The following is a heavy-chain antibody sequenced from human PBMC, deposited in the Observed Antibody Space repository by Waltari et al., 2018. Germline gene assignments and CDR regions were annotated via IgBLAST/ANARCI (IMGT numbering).Heavy chain of an antibody. CDR1: GFSLSTSGVG. CDR3: AHRPRIGYCSSTSCYGAFDY. V-gene: IGHV2-5*01. D-gene: IGHD2-2*01. J-gene: IGHJ4*02. Sequence: QITLKESGPTLVKPTQTLTLTCTFSGFSLSTSGVGVGWIRQPPGKALEWLALTYWNDDKRYSPSLKSRLTITKDTSKNQVVLTMTNMDPVDTATYYCAHRPRIGYCSSTSCYGAFDYWGQGTLVTVSS. CDR2: TYWNDDK.